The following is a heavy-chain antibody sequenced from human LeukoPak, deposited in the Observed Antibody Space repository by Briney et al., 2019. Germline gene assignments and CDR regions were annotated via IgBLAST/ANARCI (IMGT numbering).Heavy chain of an antibody. J-gene: IGHJ4*02. CDR3: AREAVHYGSGSHDY. CDR2: MHSSGST. V-gene: IGHV4-4*07. D-gene: IGHD3-10*01. CDR1: GGSISSYY. Sequence: SETLSLTCTVSGGSISSYYWSWIREPAGKGLEWIGRMHSSGSTNYNPSIKSRVTMSLDTSKNQFSLKVDSVTAADTAMYYCAREAVHYGSGSHDYWGQGTLVAVSS.